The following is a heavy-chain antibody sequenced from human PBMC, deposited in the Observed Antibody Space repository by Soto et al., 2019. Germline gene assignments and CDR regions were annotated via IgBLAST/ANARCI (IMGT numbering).Heavy chain of an antibody. Sequence: SETLSLTCSVSGDAISNYYWSWIRQTPGRGLEWIGCVHESGSTDYNPSLRGRVIISLHTSKSQFSLSLRSATAADTAVYYCERLGTNGQTLDYWGQGTLVTVSS. CDR2: VHESGST. CDR3: ERLGTNGQTLDY. J-gene: IGHJ4*02. D-gene: IGHD3-16*01. CDR1: GDAISNYY. V-gene: IGHV4-59*12.